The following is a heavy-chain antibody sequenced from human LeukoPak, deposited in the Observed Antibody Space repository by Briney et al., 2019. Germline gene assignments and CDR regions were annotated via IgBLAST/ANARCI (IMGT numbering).Heavy chain of an antibody. Sequence: GGSLRLSCAASGFIFRSYWLSWVRQAPGRGLEWVSAISDTGGVTYYADSVKGRFTISRDNSKNTLYLQMNSLRAEDTAVYYCAKDLRSSSWYYFDYWGQGTLVTVSS. J-gene: IGHJ4*02. CDR1: GFIFRSYW. CDR2: ISDTGGVT. CDR3: AKDLRSSSWYYFDY. D-gene: IGHD6-13*01. V-gene: IGHV3-23*01.